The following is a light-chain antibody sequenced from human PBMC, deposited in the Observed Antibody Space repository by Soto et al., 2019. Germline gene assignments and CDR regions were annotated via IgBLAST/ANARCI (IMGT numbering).Light chain of an antibody. V-gene: IGKV3-20*01. CDR2: DAS. Sequence: EIGLTQSPGTVSLSPGERATLSCRASQSVSSSYLAWYQQKPGQAPRLLIYDASRATGIPDRFSGSGSGTDFTLTITRLEPEDFAVYYCQHYGTSALFGPGTKVDI. CDR1: QSVSSSY. CDR3: QHYGTSAL. J-gene: IGKJ3*01.